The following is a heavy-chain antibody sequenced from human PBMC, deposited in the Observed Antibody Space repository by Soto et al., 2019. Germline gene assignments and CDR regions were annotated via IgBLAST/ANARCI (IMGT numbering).Heavy chain of an antibody. D-gene: IGHD1-1*01. CDR3: ARDSPTGTEVGYYYGMDV. Sequence: GGSLRLSCAASGFTFSSYGMHWVRQAPGKGLEWVAVIWYDGSNKYYADSVKGRFTISRDNSKNTLYLQMNSLRAEDTAVYYCARDSPTGTEVGYYYGMDVWGQGTTVTVSS. J-gene: IGHJ6*02. CDR1: GFTFSSYG. V-gene: IGHV3-33*01. CDR2: IWYDGSNK.